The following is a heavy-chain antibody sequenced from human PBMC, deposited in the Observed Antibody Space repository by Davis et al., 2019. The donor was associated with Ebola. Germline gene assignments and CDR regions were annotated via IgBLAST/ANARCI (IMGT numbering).Heavy chain of an antibody. CDR1: GGSISSSSYY. V-gene: IGHV4-39*01. CDR3: ARVRDCSGGSCLDY. CDR2: IYYSGST. J-gene: IGHJ4*02. Sequence: PSETLSLTCTVSGGSISSSSYYWGWIRQPPGKGLEWIGSIYYSGSTYYNPSLKSRVTISVDTSKNQFSLKLSSVTAADTAVYYCARVRDCSGGSCLDYWGQGTLVTVSS. D-gene: IGHD2-15*01.